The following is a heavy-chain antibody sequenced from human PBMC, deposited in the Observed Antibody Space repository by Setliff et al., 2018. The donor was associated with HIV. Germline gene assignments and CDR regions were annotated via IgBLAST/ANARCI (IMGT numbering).Heavy chain of an antibody. CDR2: IYPGDSDT. Sequence: GESLKISCKGSGYSFTNYWIGWVRQMPGKGLEWMGIIYPGDSDTRYSPSFQGQVTISADKSISTAYLQWSSLKASDTAMYYCARRKDDSGSCFDYWGQGTLVTVSS. CDR1: GYSFTNYW. V-gene: IGHV5-51*01. D-gene: IGHD1-26*01. CDR3: ARRKDDSGSCFDY. J-gene: IGHJ4*02.